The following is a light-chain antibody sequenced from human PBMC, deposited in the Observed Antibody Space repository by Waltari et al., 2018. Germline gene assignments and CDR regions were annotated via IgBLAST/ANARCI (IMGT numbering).Light chain of an antibody. Sequence: DIQMTQSPSSLSASLGDRVTLSCRASQDIRNCLAWYQQKPGQAPKLLIYATSNWATGVPARFSGSGSGTEFSLTISRLEPEDFAMYYCQHSESFPMTFGQGTKVEIK. J-gene: IGKJ2*01. CDR3: QHSESFPMT. CDR1: QDIRNC. CDR2: ATS. V-gene: IGKV1-12*01.